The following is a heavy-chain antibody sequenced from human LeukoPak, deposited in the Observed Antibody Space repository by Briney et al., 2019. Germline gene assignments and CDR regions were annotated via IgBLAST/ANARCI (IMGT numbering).Heavy chain of an antibody. CDR1: GGTFTSYA. D-gene: IGHD3-3*01. CDR2: IIPIFGTA. J-gene: IGHJ5*02. Sequence: SVKVSCKASGGTFTSYAISWVRQAPGQGLEWMGGIIPIFGTANYEQKFQGRVTITADEYTSTAYMELSSLRSEDTAVYYCARADPITIFGVVIHTNWFDPWGQGTLVTVSS. V-gene: IGHV1-69*01. CDR3: ARADPITIFGVVIHTNWFDP.